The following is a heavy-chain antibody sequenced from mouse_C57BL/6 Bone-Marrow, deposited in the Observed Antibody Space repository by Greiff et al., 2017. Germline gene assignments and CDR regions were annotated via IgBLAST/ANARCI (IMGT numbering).Heavy chain of an antibody. D-gene: IGHD2-1*01. CDR3: AREDYGNGY. J-gene: IGHJ2*01. Sequence: QVQLQQPGAELVKPGASVKMSCKASGYTFTSYWITWVKQRPGQGLEWIGDIYPGSGSTNYNEKFKSKATLTVDKSSSTAYMQLSSLTSEDSAVYYCAREDYGNGYWGQGTTLTVSS. CDR2: IYPGSGST. V-gene: IGHV1-55*01. CDR1: GYTFTSYW.